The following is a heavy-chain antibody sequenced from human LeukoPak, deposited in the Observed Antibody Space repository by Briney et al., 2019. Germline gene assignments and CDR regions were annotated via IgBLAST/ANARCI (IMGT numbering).Heavy chain of an antibody. CDR2: IYSSGYS. CDR1: GGSISSSSYY. J-gene: IGHJ6*03. D-gene: IGHD5-18*01. V-gene: IGHV4-61*05. Sequence: NPSGTLSLTCTVSGGSISSSSYYWGWIRQPPGKGLEWIGYIYSSGYSNYNPSLNSRLFISMDTAKNQVSLRLSSVTAADTAVYYCARLIQLWLPGGVTPHDYFYYMDLWGKGTTVTVSS. CDR3: ARLIQLWLPGGVTPHDYFYYMDL.